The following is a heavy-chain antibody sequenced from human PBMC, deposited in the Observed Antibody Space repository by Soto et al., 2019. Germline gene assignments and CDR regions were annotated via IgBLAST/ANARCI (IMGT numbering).Heavy chain of an antibody. J-gene: IGHJ4*02. V-gene: IGHV4-39*01. CDR2: IYYSGST. Sequence: SETLSLTCAVSGDSMSSSDYYWGWIRQPPGKGLEWIGSIYYSGSTYYNPSLQSRVAISVDTSKNQFSLNLKSVTAADTAIYYCARRTVNIRTFYSGLKTHCFDYWGRGAPVTVSS. CDR3: ARRTVNIRTFYSGLKTHCFDY. D-gene: IGHD6-19*01. CDR1: GDSMSSSDYY.